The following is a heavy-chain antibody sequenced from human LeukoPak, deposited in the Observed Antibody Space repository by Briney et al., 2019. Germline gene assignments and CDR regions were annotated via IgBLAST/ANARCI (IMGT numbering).Heavy chain of an antibody. CDR3: ARDYVWGTFEPDF. Sequence: GGSLRLSCAASGFTFSSYEMNWVRQAPGKGLEWVSYISSSGSTIYYADSVKGRFTISRDNAKNSLYLQMNSLRAEDTALYYCARDYVWGTFEPDFWGQGTLVTVSS. CDR2: ISSSGSTI. V-gene: IGHV3-48*03. CDR1: GFTFSSYE. D-gene: IGHD3-16*01. J-gene: IGHJ4*02.